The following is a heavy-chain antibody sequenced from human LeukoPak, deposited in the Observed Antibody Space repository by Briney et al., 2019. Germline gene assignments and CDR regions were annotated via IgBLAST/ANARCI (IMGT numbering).Heavy chain of an antibody. CDR3: TTGLGGDSYGYKGGEVDY. CDR2: ISSSGSTI. CDR1: GFTFSSYE. J-gene: IGHJ4*02. D-gene: IGHD5-18*01. V-gene: IGHV3-48*03. Sequence: GGSLRLSCAASGFTFSSYEMNWVRQAPGKGLEWVSYISSSGSTIYYADSAKGRFTISRDNAKNSLYLQMNSLRAEDTAVYYCTTGLGGDSYGYKGGEVDYWGQGTLVTVSS.